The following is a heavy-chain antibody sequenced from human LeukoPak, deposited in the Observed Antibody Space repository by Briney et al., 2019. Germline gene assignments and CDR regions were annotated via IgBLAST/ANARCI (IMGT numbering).Heavy chain of an antibody. CDR2: INHSGST. Sequence: SETLSLTCAVYGGSFSGYYWSWIRQPPGKGLESIGEINHSGSTNYNPSLKSRVTISVDTSKNQFSLKLSSVTAADTAVYYCARARKTYYYDSSGYPGWSNDYWGQGTLVTVSS. V-gene: IGHV4-34*01. CDR3: ARARKTYYYDSSGYPGWSNDY. D-gene: IGHD3-22*01. CDR1: GGSFSGYY. J-gene: IGHJ4*02.